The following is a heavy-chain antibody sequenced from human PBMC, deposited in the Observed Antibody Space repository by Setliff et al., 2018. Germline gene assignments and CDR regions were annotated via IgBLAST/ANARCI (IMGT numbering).Heavy chain of an antibody. D-gene: IGHD1-1*01. CDR3: ARDVWGAGTGWFDP. CDR1: GVSVSRHY. Sequence: PSETLSLTCIVSGVSVSRHYWSWIRQPPGKTLEWIGYIYTGGSTTYNPSLKSRVTLSLDTSKNHLSLNLTSVTAADTAVYYCARDVWGAGTGWFDPWGRGSLVAVSS. V-gene: IGHV4-4*08. J-gene: IGHJ5*02. CDR2: IYTGGST.